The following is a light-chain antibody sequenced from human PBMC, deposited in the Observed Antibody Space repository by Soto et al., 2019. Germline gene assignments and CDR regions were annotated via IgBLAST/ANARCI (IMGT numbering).Light chain of an antibody. CDR3: QQSYNFPRT. J-gene: IGKJ1*01. V-gene: IGKV1-39*01. CDR2: AAS. Sequence: DIQMTQSPSSLSASVGDRVTITCRTSQGINDYLNWYQMKPGEAPKLLIYAASALQSGIPSRFSGSAYVTEFTLTITSLQPEDFATYYCQQSYNFPRTFGQGTKVDIK. CDR1: QGINDY.